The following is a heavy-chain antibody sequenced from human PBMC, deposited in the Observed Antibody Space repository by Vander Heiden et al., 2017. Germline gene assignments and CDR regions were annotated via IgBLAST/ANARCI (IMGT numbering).Heavy chain of an antibody. Sequence: QVQLVHSGAEVKKPGASVKVSCKASGYTFTSYGISWVRQAPGHGLGWMGWISAYNGNTKYAKKLQGRVSMTTDTSTSTAYMELRSRRSDETAVYYCARTVWMVVGRRLGGAFDIWGQGTMVTVSS. J-gene: IGHJ3*02. CDR2: ISAYNGNT. D-gene: IGHD3-16*01. V-gene: IGHV1-18*01. CDR3: ARTVWMVVGRRLGGAFDI. CDR1: GYTFTSYG.